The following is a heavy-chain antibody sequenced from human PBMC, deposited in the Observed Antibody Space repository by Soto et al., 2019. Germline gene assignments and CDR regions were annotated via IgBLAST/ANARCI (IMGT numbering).Heavy chain of an antibody. CDR1: GFSFKDAW. D-gene: IGHD3-16*01. J-gene: IGHJ4*02. V-gene: IGHV3-15*07. CDR2: IKSSTDGGTA. Sequence: EVQLVESGGGFVESGGSLRLSCAASGFSFKDAWMTWVRQAPGKGLEWVGRIKSSTDGGTADYGAAVKGRFTMSRDDSKXXXXXXXXXXXXXXXXXXXXXXXXXLRGRLFDYWGPGTQVNVSS. CDR3: XXXXXLRGRLFDY.